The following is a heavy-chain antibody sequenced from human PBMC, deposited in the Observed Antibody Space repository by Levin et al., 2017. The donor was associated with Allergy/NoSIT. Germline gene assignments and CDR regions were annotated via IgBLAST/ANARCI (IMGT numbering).Heavy chain of an antibody. V-gene: IGHV1-8*01. CDR1: GYTFTSYD. J-gene: IGHJ6*02. D-gene: IGHD2-2*01. CDR3: AVGPVVLVPAAMLVHYYYDGMDV. CDR2: MNSNSGNT. Sequence: GESLKISCKASGYTFTSYDINWVRQATGQGLEWMGWMNSNSGNTGYAQKFQGRVTMTRNTSISTAYMELSSLRSEDTAVYYCAVGPVVLVPAAMLVHYYYDGMDVWGQGTTVTVSS.